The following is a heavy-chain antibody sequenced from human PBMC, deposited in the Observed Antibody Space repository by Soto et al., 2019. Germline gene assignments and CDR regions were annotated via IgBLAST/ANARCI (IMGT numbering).Heavy chain of an antibody. Sequence: SGPTLVNPTQTLTLTCTFSGFSLSTSGMCVSWIRQPPGKALEWLALIDWDDDKYYSTSLKTRLTISKDTSKNQVVLTMTNMDPVDTATYYCARIAPPRPLWFGEYYFDLWGRGTLVTVSS. D-gene: IGHD3-10*01. CDR3: ARIAPPRPLWFGEYYFDL. J-gene: IGHJ2*01. CDR1: GFSLSTSGMC. CDR2: IDWDDDK. V-gene: IGHV2-70*01.